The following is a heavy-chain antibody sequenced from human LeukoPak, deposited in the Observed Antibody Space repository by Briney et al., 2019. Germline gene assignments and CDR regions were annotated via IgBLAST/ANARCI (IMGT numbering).Heavy chain of an antibody. CDR1: GGSFSGCY. Sequence: SETLSLTCAVYGGSFSGCYWSWIRQPPGKGLEWIGEINHSGSTNYNPSLKSRITISVDTSKNQFSLKLSSVTAADTAVHYCARGQGYYDSSGYRYWGQGTLVTVSS. CDR2: INHSGST. CDR3: ARGQGYYDSSGYRY. V-gene: IGHV4-34*01. J-gene: IGHJ4*02. D-gene: IGHD3-22*01.